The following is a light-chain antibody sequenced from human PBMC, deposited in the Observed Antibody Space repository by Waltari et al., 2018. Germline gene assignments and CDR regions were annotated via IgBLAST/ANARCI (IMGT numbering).Light chain of an antibody. J-gene: IGKJ4*01. Sequence: EIVMTQSPATLSVSPGERATLSCRASQSVSSNLAWYQQKPGQAPRLLIYGASTRATGIPARFSGSGSGTEFTLTISSLQSGDFAVYYCQQYNNWPPELTFGGGTKVEIK. CDR3: QQYNNWPPELT. V-gene: IGKV3-15*01. CDR2: GAS. CDR1: QSVSSN.